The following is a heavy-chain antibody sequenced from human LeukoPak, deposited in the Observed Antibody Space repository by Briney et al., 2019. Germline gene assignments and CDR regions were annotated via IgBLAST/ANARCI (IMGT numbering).Heavy chain of an antibody. CDR2: ISWNSGSI. CDR1: GFTFDDYA. CDR3: AKDMSYSSSSYPDY. J-gene: IGHJ4*02. Sequence: GGSLRLSCAASGFTFDDYAMHWVRQAPGKGLEWVSGISWNSGSIGYADSVKGRFTISSDNAKNSLYLQMNSLRAEDTALYYCAKDMSYSSSSYPDYWGQGTLVTV. V-gene: IGHV3-9*01. D-gene: IGHD6-6*01.